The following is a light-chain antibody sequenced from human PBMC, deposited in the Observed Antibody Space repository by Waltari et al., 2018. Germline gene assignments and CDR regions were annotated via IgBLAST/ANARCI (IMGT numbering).Light chain of an antibody. CDR2: DVT. J-gene: IGLJ3*02. V-gene: IGLV2-11*01. CDR3: CSYGGSYTWV. CDR1: RNDIGFYTY. Sequence: QSALTPPRSVSGSPGQSVTISCTGTRNDIGFYTYVPWYQQHPGKAPKVLIYDVTKRPSGVPDRFSGSKSGNTASLTISGLQAEDEADYYCCSYGGSYTWVFGGGTWLTVL.